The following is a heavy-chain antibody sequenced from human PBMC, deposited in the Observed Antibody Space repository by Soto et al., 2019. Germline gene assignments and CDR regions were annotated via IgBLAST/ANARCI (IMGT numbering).Heavy chain of an antibody. CDR3: ARDGGDFDY. V-gene: IGHV3-33*01. CDR2: IFYDGSTK. CDR1: GFIFSSYG. D-gene: IGHD3-16*01. J-gene: IGHJ4*02. Sequence: QVQLVESGGGVVQPGRSLRLPCATSGFIFSSYGIHWLRQAPGKGLEWVAIIFYDGSTKYYADSVRGRFTISRDNSKSTVYLQMDSLRVEDTAVYYCARDGGDFDYWGQGTLVTVSS.